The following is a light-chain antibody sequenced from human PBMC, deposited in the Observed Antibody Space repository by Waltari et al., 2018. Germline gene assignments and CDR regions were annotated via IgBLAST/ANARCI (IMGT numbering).Light chain of an antibody. J-gene: IGLJ1*01. CDR2: DVS. CDR1: NSDVGGYNF. CDR3: NSYSTSSTFV. V-gene: IGLV2-14*01. Sequence: QSALTQPASVSGSPGQSITISCTGSNSDVGGYNFVSWYQQHPGKAPTLMIYDVSKRPSGVPNRFAGSKSGNTASLTISGLQPEDAADYYCNSYSTSSTFVFGTGTRVTVL.